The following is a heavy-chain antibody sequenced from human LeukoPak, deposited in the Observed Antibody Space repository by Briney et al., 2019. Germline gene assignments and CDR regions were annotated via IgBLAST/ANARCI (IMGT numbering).Heavy chain of an antibody. Sequence: GGSLRLSCAASGFTFSSYGMSWVRQAPGKGLEWVSAISGSGGSTYYADSVKGRFTISRDNSKNTLYLQMNSLRAEDTAVYYCAKAARITMIVVVITPDYWGQGTLVTVSS. J-gene: IGHJ4*02. CDR3: AKAARITMIVVVITPDY. D-gene: IGHD3-22*01. CDR1: GFTFSSYG. V-gene: IGHV3-23*01. CDR2: ISGSGGST.